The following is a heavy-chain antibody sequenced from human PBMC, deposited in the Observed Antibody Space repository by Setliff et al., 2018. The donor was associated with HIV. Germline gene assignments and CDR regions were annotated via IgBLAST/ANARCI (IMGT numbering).Heavy chain of an antibody. CDR1: GYSFTNYA. D-gene: IGHD2-21*02. CDR3: ARALYGDCGGDLNWLDP. CDR2: IKTDSGSP. J-gene: IGHJ5*02. V-gene: IGHV7-4-1*01. Sequence: ASVKVSCKASGYSFTNYAISWVRLAPGQGLEWMGWIKTDSGSPTYAPGFTGRFVFSVDTSVTTAYLQILSLKAEDTAVYYCARALYGDCGGDLNWLDPWGQGTLVTVSS.